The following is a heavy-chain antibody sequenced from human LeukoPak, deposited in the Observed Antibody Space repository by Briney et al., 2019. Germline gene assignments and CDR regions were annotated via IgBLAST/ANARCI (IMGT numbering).Heavy chain of an antibody. D-gene: IGHD2-2*01. CDR1: GFTFSSYG. CDR3: ASDIVVVPAAEDEGYFDY. CDR2: ISYDGSDK. Sequence: PGGSLRLSCAASGFTFSSYGMHWVRQAPGKGLEWVAVISYDGSDKYYADSVKGRLTISRDNSKNTLYLQMNSLRAEDTAVYYCASDIVVVPAAEDEGYFDYWGQGTLVTVSS. V-gene: IGHV3-30-3*01. J-gene: IGHJ4*02.